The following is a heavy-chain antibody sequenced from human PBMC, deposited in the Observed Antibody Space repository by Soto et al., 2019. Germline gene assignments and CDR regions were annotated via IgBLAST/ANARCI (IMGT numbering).Heavy chain of an antibody. V-gene: IGHV4-61*01. CDR3: ARDVIAARWFDY. D-gene: IGHD6-6*01. Sequence: TLSLTCTVSGGSVSSGSYYRSWIRQPPGKGLEWIGYIYYSGSTNYNPSLKSRVTISVDTSKNQFSLKLSSVTAADTAVYYCARDVIAARWFDYWGQGTLVTVSS. CDR2: IYYSGST. J-gene: IGHJ4*02. CDR1: GGSVSSGSYY.